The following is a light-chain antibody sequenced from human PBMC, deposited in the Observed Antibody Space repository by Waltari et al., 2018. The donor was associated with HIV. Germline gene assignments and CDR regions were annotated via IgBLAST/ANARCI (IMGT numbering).Light chain of an antibody. CDR3: QSYDSSLSGFWV. CDR2: GDS. V-gene: IGLV1-40*01. J-gene: IGLJ3*02. Sequence: QSVLTQPPSVSGAPGQRVTISCPGNSSTIGAGYDLPWYQQLPGIAPKLLIYGDSNRPSGVPDRFSGSKSGTSASLAITGLQAEDEADYYCQSYDSSLSGFWVFGGGTKLTVL. CDR1: SSTIGAGYD.